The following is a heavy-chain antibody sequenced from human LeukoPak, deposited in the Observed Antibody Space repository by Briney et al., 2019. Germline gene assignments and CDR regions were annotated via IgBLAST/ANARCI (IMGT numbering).Heavy chain of an antibody. Sequence: GGSLRLSCAASGFTFSDYYMSWLRQAPGKGLEWVSYISNSGTTMYYADSVKGRFTISRDNAKNSLYLQMNSLGAEDTAVYYCAKDRIFGYDSGWRSDGFDIWGQGTMVTVSS. CDR3: AKDRIFGYDSGWRSDGFDI. CDR2: ISNSGTTM. J-gene: IGHJ3*02. D-gene: IGHD6-19*01. V-gene: IGHV3-11*01. CDR1: GFTFSDYY.